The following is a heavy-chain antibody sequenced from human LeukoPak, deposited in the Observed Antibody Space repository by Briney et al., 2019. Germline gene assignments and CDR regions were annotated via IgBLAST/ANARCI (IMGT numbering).Heavy chain of an antibody. D-gene: IGHD4-17*01. CDR2: IIPILGIA. V-gene: IGHV1-69*04. CDR1: GGTFSSYA. CDR3: AREYQYGARNRYFDL. Sequence: GASVKVSCKASGGTFSSYAISWVRQAPGQGLEWMGRIIPILGIANYAQKFQGRVTITADKSTSTVYMELSSLRSEDTAVYYCAREYQYGARNRYFDLWGRGTLVTVSS. J-gene: IGHJ2*01.